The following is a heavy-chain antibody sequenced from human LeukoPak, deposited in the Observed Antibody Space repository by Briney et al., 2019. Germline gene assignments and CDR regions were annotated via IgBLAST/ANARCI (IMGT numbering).Heavy chain of an antibody. V-gene: IGHV3-21*01. J-gene: IGHJ5*02. CDR1: GFTFSSYW. CDR2: IHSANGYI. CDR3: ASSCSAGNCPFDT. Sequence: PVGSLRLSSAASGFTFSSYWMHWVRQAPGKGLEWVSCIHSANGYIYYADSVKRRFTISRDNAESSLYLQMTSLRAEDTAVYYCASSCSAGNCPFDTWGQGTLVTVSS. D-gene: IGHD2-15*01.